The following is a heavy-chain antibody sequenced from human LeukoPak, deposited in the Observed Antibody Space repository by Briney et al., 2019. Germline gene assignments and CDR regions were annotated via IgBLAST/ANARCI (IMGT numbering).Heavy chain of an antibody. Sequence: SQTLSLTCTVSGGSISSGSYYWSWIRQPAGKGLEWIGRIYISGSTNYNPSLKSRVTISVDTSKNQFSLKLSSVTAADTAVYYCARDSGSSYVLFDYWGQGTLVTVSS. D-gene: IGHD1-26*01. CDR1: GGSISSGSYY. CDR3: ARDSGSSYVLFDY. J-gene: IGHJ4*02. CDR2: IYISGST. V-gene: IGHV4-61*02.